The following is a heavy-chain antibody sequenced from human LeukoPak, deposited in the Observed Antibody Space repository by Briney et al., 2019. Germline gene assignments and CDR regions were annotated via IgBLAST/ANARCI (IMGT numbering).Heavy chain of an antibody. D-gene: IGHD3-22*01. J-gene: IGHJ4*02. Sequence: GGSLRLSCAAPGFTFSSYAMSWVRQAPGKGLEWVSAISGSGGSTYYADSVKGRFTISRDNSKNTLYLQMNSLGAEDTAIYYCVRDSRGYAEFDYWGQGTLVTVSS. V-gene: IGHV3-23*01. CDR3: VRDSRGYAEFDY. CDR2: ISGSGGST. CDR1: GFTFSSYA.